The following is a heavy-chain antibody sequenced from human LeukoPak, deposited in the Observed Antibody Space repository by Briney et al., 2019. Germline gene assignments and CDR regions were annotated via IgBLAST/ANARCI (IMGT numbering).Heavy chain of an antibody. Sequence: SVKVSCKDSGGTFISYAIGWVRQAPGQGLEWMGGIIPIFGTANYAQKFQGRVTITADESTSTAYMELSSLRSEDTAVYYCARDGSGRKYKTFDYWGQGTLVTVSS. J-gene: IGHJ4*02. CDR1: GGTFISYA. D-gene: IGHD3-10*01. CDR2: IIPIFGTA. CDR3: ARDGSGRKYKTFDY. V-gene: IGHV1-69*13.